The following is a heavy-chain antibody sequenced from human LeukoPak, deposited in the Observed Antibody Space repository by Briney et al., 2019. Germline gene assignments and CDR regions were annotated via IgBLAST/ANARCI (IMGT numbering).Heavy chain of an antibody. CDR3: ARGSGDYDP. CDR1: GVSFISYS. CDR2: IYSSGTT. D-gene: IGHD2-21*02. J-gene: IGHJ5*02. Sequence: SETLSLTCTVSGVSFISYSWSWIRQPPGKGLEWIGYIYSSGTTNYNPSLKSRVTISIDTSKNQFSLKVKSVTTADTAVYYCARGSGDYDPWGQGTLVTVSS. V-gene: IGHV4-59*01.